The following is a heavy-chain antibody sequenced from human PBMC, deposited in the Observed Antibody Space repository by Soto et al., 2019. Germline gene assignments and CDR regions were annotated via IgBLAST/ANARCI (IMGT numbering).Heavy chain of an antibody. Sequence: GGSLRLSCAASGFTFSSYAMHWVRQAPGKGLEWVAVISYDGSNKYYADSVKGRFIVSRDNSKNTLYMQMNYLRAEDTAVYHCAKVSRPSRISTPDFDYWGQGTLVTVSS. J-gene: IGHJ4*02. V-gene: IGHV3-30-3*01. CDR1: GFTFSSYA. CDR3: AKVSRPSRISTPDFDY. CDR2: ISYDGSNK.